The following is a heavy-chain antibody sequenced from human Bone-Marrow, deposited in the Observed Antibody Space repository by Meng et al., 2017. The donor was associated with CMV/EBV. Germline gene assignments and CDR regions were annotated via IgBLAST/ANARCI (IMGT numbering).Heavy chain of an antibody. J-gene: IGHJ5*02. CDR2: IKSKTDGGTT. V-gene: IGHV3-15*01. CDR3: TSYCSSTSCYRVDNNWFDP. D-gene: IGHD2-2*02. CDR1: GFTFSNAW. Sequence: GESLKISCAASGFTFSNAWMSWVRQAPGKGLEWVGRIKSKTDGGTTDYAVPVKCRFTSSRDDSKNTLYLQMNSLKTEDAAVYYCTSYCSSTSCYRVDNNWFDPWGQGTLVTVSS.